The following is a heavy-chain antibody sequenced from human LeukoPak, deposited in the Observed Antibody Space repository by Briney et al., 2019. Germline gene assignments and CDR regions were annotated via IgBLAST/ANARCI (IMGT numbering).Heavy chain of an antibody. J-gene: IGHJ6*02. Sequence: GGSLRLSCAASGFTFSNYCMTWVRQAPGKGLEWVASIQQDGSEKSYVDSVKGRFTISRDNAKNSLYLQMNSLRAEDTAVYYCAKSRRITIFGVVITDYYYYGMDVWGQGTTVTVSS. V-gene: IGHV3-7*05. CDR3: AKSRRITIFGVVITDYYYYGMDV. CDR2: IQQDGSEK. D-gene: IGHD3-3*01. CDR1: GFTFSNYC.